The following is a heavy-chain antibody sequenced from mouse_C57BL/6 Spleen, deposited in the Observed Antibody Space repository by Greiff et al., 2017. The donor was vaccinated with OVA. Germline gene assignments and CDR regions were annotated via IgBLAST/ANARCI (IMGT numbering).Heavy chain of an antibody. J-gene: IGHJ2*01. CDR2: INPNNGGT. D-gene: IGHD2-1*01. V-gene: IGHV1-26*01. Sequence: VQLQQSGPELVKPGASVKISCKASGYTFTDYYMNWVKQSHGKSLEWIGDINPNNGGTSYNQKFKGKATLTVDKSSSTAYMELRSLTSEDSAVYYCATYGNPYYFDYWGQGTTLTVSS. CDR3: ATYGNPYYFDY. CDR1: GYTFTDYY.